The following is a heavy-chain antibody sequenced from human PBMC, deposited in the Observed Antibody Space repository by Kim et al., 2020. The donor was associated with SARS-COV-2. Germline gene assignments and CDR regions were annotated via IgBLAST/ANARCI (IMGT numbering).Heavy chain of an antibody. D-gene: IGHD6-13*01. Sequence: GGSLRLSCAASGFTFSDYYMTWIRQAPGKGLEWLSYISSSGSYIVYAESVKGRFSISRDNAKKSLYLQMNSLRAEDTAVYYCAGVSSGSSSWYWFDAWGQGPLVTVSS. J-gene: IGHJ5*02. CDR1: GFTFSDYY. V-gene: IGHV3-11*05. CDR2: ISSSGSYI. CDR3: AGVSSGSSSWYWFDA.